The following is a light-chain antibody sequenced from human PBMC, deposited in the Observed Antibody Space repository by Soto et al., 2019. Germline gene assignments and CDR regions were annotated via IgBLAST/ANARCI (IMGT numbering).Light chain of an antibody. Sequence: DIQMTQTPSSLSASVGDRVTITCRASQSISSYLNWYQQKPGKTPKLLIYAASSLQRGVPSRFSGSGSGTDFNLTISSLQPEDCAIYFCQQSYSTPWTFGQGTKAEIK. V-gene: IGKV1-39*01. CDR1: QSISSY. J-gene: IGKJ1*01. CDR3: QQSYSTPWT. CDR2: AAS.